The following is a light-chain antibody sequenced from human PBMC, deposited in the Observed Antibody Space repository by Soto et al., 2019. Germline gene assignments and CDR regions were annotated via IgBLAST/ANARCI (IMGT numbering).Light chain of an antibody. CDR1: SSDVGAYTS. V-gene: IGLV2-14*01. CDR3: SSYKSDNRDYV. CDR2: EVS. Sequence: QSVLTQPASVSGSPGQSITISCTGSSSDVGAYTSVSWYQQHPGKAPKLMIYEVSNRPSGVSRRFSGSKSGNTASLTISGLQAEDEANYYCSSYKSDNRDYVFGTGTKVTVL. J-gene: IGLJ1*01.